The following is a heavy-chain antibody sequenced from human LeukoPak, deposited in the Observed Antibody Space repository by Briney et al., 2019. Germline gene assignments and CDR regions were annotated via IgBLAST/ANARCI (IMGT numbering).Heavy chain of an antibody. CDR2: INPSGGST. D-gene: IGHD2-15*01. Sequence: ASVKVSCKASGYTFTSYYMHWVRQAPGQGLEWMGIINPSGGSTSYAQKFQGRVTMTRDTSTSTVYMELSSLRSEDTAVYYCARDQSCSGGSCYSGWEEDGMDVWGQGTTVTVSS. CDR1: GYTFTSYY. CDR3: ARDQSCSGGSCYSGWEEDGMDV. J-gene: IGHJ6*02. V-gene: IGHV1-46*01.